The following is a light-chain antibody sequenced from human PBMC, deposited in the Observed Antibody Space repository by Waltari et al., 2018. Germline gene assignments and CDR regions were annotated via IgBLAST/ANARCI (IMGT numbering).Light chain of an antibody. Sequence: DIQMTQSPSSVSASIGDRVTISCRVSQDVSTWVAWYQQKPGKAPNLLISAASSLQSGVPSRFSGSGSGTDFTLTISGLQPEDFTIYFCQQTDSFPLTFGGGTKVELK. V-gene: IGKV1-12*01. CDR1: QDVSTW. CDR3: QQTDSFPLT. J-gene: IGKJ4*01. CDR2: AAS.